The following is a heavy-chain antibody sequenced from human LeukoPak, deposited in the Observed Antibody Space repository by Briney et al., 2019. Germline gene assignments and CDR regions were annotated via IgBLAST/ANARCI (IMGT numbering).Heavy chain of an antibody. CDR3: AKKASVIRAVAGSFDY. V-gene: IGHV3-23*01. CDR1: GFTFSNYW. J-gene: IGHJ4*02. D-gene: IGHD6-19*01. Sequence: GGSLRLSCAASGFTFSNYWMSWVRQAPGKGLEWVSAISGSGGSTYYADSVKGRFTISRDNSKSTLYLQMNSLRAEDTAVYYCAKKASVIRAVAGSFDYWGQGTLVTVSS. CDR2: ISGSGGST.